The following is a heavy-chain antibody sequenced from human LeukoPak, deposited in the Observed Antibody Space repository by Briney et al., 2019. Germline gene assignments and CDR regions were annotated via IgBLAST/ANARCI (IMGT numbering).Heavy chain of an antibody. CDR2: ISWNGGST. J-gene: IGHJ3*02. CDR1: GFTFNDYG. Sequence: GGSLRLSCAASGFTFNDYGMSWVRQAPGKGLEWVSGISWNGGSTGYADSVKGRFTISRDNAKNSLYLQMNSLRAEDTAVYYCVHSSGYPDAFDIWGQGTMVTVSS. CDR3: VHSSGYPDAFDI. D-gene: IGHD3-22*01. V-gene: IGHV3-20*04.